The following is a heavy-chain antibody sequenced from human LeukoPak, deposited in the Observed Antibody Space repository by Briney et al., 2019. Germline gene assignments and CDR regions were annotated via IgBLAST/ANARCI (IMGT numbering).Heavy chain of an antibody. CDR3: SRDLLMYYSGSGEST. CDR2: INPHSGAT. V-gene: IGHV1-2*02. Sequence: ASVKVSCKASGYTFTRYYIHWVRQAPGQGPEWMGWINPHSGATNYAQKFQGRVTMTRDTSISTAFMELSSLRSDDTAMYYCSRDLLMYYSGSGESTWGQGTQVTVSS. CDR1: GYTFTRYY. D-gene: IGHD3-10*01. J-gene: IGHJ5*02.